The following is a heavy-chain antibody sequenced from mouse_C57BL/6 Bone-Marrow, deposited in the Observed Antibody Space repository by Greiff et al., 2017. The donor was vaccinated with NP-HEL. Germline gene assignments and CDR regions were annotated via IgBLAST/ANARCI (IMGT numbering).Heavy chain of an antibody. CDR2: IYPGSGST. Sequence: VQLQQPGAELVKPGASVKMSCKASGYTFTSYWMTWVKQRPGQGLEWIGDIYPGSGSTNYNEKFKSKATLTVDTSSSTAYMQLSSLTSEDSAVYYCARSGDYDGYAMDYWGQGTSVTVSS. CDR1: GYTFTSYW. CDR3: ARSGDYDGYAMDY. V-gene: IGHV1-55*01. J-gene: IGHJ4*01. D-gene: IGHD2-4*01.